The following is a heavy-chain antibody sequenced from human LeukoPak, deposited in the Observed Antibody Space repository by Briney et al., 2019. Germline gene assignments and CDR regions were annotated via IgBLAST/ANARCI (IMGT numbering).Heavy chain of an antibody. CDR3: ARVGDCGRASCYAIDY. D-gene: IGHD2-2*01. CDR2: IYSGGST. V-gene: IGHV3-66*01. J-gene: IGHJ4*02. CDR1: GSTVSSNY. Sequence: GGSLRLSCAASGSTVSSNYMSWVRQAPGKGLEWVSIIYSGGSTYYTDPVRGRFIIFRDISKNTLYLQMNSLRAEDTAVYYCARVGDCGRASCYAIDYWGQGTLVTVSS.